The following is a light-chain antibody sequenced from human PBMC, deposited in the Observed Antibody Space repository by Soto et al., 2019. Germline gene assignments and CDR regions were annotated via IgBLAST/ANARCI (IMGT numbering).Light chain of an antibody. Sequence: EIVLPQSPATLSLSPGESSTLSCRASPSVSSYLAWYQQKPGQAHRLLIYDASNRATGIPARFSGSGSGTDFTLTISSLEPEDFAVYYCQQRSNWPPTFGPGTKVDNK. J-gene: IGKJ3*01. CDR1: PSVSSY. V-gene: IGKV3-11*01. CDR2: DAS. CDR3: QQRSNWPPT.